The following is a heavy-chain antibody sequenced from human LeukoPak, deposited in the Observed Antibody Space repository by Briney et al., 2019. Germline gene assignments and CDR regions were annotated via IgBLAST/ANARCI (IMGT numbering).Heavy chain of an antibody. V-gene: IGHV3-21*01. Sequence: PGGSLRLSCAASGFTFSSYSMNWVRQAPGKGLEWVSSISSSSSNIYYADSVKGRFTISRDNAKNSLYLQMNSLRVEDTAVYYCARCTTGRSYGSLREIKRSREIDYWGQGTMVTVSS. J-gene: IGHJ4*02. CDR3: ARCTTGRSYGSLREIKRSREIDY. CDR2: ISSSSSNI. D-gene: IGHD1-1*01. CDR1: GFTFSSYS.